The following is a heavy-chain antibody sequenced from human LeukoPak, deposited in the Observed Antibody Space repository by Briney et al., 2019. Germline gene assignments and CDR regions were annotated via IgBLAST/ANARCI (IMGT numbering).Heavy chain of an antibody. D-gene: IGHD1-26*01. CDR3: TRVLGGGILWFDY. J-gene: IGHJ5*01. Sequence: GGSLRLSCAASGITFSDHYMDWVRQAPGKGPEWVGRTRNKANSYTTDYAASVKGRFTVSRDDSKNSLYLQMTSLKAEDTAVYYCTRVLGGGILWFDYWGQGALVTVSS. CDR1: GITFSDHY. CDR2: TRNKANSYTT. V-gene: IGHV3-72*01.